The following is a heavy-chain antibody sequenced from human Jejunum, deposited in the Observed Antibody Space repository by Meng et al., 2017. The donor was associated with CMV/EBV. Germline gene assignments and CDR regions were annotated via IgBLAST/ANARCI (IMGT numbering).Heavy chain of an antibody. CDR2: IKSRTDGGTT. CDR1: FAFSNAW. V-gene: IGHV3-15*01. D-gene: IGHD3-10*01. Sequence: FAFSNAWMTWVRQAPGKGLEWVGHIKSRTDGGTTDYAASVKGRFTISRDDSENTLYLQMSSLKTEDTAVYYCATPPGYYASAPLDYWGQGTLVTVSS. CDR3: ATPPGYYASAPLDY. J-gene: IGHJ4*02.